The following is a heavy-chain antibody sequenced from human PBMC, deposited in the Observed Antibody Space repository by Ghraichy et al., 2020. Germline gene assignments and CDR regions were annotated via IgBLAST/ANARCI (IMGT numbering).Heavy chain of an antibody. D-gene: IGHD6-19*01. J-gene: IGHJ4*02. CDR2: IYWDDDK. CDR3: AHRLQGGAVAGRSVGAGFDY. CDR1: GFSLSTTGVC. Sequence: SGPTLVKPTQTLTLTCTFSGFSLSTTGVCVGWIRQPPGKALEWLALIYWDDDKRYSPSLKSRLTITKDTSKNQVVLKMTNMDPVDTATYYCAHRLQGGAVAGRSVGAGFDYWGQGTLVTVSS. V-gene: IGHV2-5*02.